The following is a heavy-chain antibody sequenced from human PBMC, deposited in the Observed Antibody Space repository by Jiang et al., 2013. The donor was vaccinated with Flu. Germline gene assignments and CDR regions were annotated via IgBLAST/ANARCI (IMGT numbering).Heavy chain of an antibody. CDR2: IYYSGST. V-gene: IGHV4-39*01. Sequence: TCTVSGGSISSRSYYWGWIRQPPGKGLEWIGSIYYSGSTYYNPSLKSRVTISVDTSKNQFSLNLSSVTAADTAVYYCARTSDYDFWSVWFDPWGQGTLVTVSS. D-gene: IGHD3-3*01. CDR3: ARTSDYDFWSVWFDP. CDR1: GGSISSRSYY. J-gene: IGHJ5*02.